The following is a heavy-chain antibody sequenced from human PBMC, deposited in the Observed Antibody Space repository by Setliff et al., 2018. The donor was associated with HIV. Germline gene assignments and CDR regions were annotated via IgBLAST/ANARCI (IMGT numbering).Heavy chain of an antibody. Sequence: SETLSLTCTVSGGSISISDWSWIRQPPGKGLEWIGCIYTSGNTNYAPSRMSRVTISVDTSKNQLSLKLASVTAADTAVYFCARRSDWFDPWGQGTLVTVSS. J-gene: IGHJ5*02. CDR2: IYTSGNT. CDR1: GGSISISD. V-gene: IGHV4-4*09. CDR3: ARRSDWFDP.